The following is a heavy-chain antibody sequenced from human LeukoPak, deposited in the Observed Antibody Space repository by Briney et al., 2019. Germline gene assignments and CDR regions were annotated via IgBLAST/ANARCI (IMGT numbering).Heavy chain of an antibody. V-gene: IGHV1-2*02. Sequence: ASVKVSCKASGYTFTGYYMHWVRQAPGQGLKWMGWINPNSGGTNYAQKFQGRVTMTRDTSISTAYMELSRLRYDDTAVYYCATSEVRGVADRWGQGTLVTVSS. D-gene: IGHD3-10*01. CDR3: ATSEVRGVADR. CDR2: INPNSGGT. CDR1: GYTFTGYY. J-gene: IGHJ4*02.